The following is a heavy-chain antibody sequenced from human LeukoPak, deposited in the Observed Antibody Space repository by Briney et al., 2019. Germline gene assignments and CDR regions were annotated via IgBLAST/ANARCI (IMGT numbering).Heavy chain of an antibody. Sequence: GGSLRLSCAASGFTFSSYGMHWVRQAPGKGLEWVTVIWYDGSNKYYADSVKGRFTISRDNSKNTLYLQMNSLRAEDTAVYYCARKATYCGADCYSSAFDIWGQGTMVTVSS. J-gene: IGHJ3*02. CDR2: IWYDGSNK. D-gene: IGHD2-21*02. CDR1: GFTFSSYG. V-gene: IGHV3-33*01. CDR3: ARKATYCGADCYSSAFDI.